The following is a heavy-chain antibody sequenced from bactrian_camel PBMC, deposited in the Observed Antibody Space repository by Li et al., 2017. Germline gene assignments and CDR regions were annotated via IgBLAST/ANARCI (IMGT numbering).Heavy chain of an antibody. CDR2: IAINGAG. CDR3: AAVCDRLCLDFTTAGYKY. Sequence: HVQLVESGGGSVQAGGSLRLSCAASRYSSSSYCMGWFRQAPGKEREEVATIAINGAGRYADSVKGRFSISKDNAKNALYLQMNSLKPEDTAMYFCAAVCDRLCLDFTTAGYKYWGQGTQVTVS. D-gene: IGHD3*01. J-gene: IGHJ4*01. CDR1: RYSSSSYC. V-gene: IGHV3S55*01.